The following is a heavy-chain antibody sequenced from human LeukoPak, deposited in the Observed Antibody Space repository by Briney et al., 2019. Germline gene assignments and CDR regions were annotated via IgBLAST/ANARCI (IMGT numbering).Heavy chain of an antibody. Sequence: EASVKVSCKASGGTFSSYAISWVRQAPGQGLEWMGGIIPIFGTANYAQKFQGRVTITADESTSTAYMELSSLRSEDTAVYYCARDNFGEQWLARRYFDYWGQGTLVTVSS. CDR1: GGTFSSYA. V-gene: IGHV1-69*01. CDR2: IIPIFGTA. CDR3: ARDNFGEQWLARRYFDY. J-gene: IGHJ4*02. D-gene: IGHD6-19*01.